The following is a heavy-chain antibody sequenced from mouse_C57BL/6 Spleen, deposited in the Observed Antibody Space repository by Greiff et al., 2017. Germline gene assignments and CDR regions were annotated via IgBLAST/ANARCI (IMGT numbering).Heavy chain of an antibody. D-gene: IGHD1-1*01. J-gene: IGHJ3*01. CDR3: AREDGSSHDWFAY. Sequence: VQLQQSGPVLVKPGASVKMSCKASGYTFTDYYMNWVKQSHGKSLEWIGVINPYNGGTSYNQKFKGKATLTVDKSSSTAYMELNSLTSEDSAVYYCAREDGSSHDWFAYWGQGTLVTVSA. CDR1: GYTFTDYY. CDR2: INPYNGGT. V-gene: IGHV1-19*01.